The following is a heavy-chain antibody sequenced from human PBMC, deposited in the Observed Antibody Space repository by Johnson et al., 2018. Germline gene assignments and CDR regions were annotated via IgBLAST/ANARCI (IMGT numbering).Heavy chain of an antibody. CDR2: IYPGDSDT. J-gene: IGHJ6*02. D-gene: IGHD6-19*01. CDR3: ARLPSIAVAVYSGMDV. Sequence: VQLQESGAEVTKPGQSLNISCTASGYRFTNNWIGWVRQMPGKGLAWMGIIYPGDSDTRYRPSFHGRGTISADKSISTAYLQLSSMKASDTAMYYCARLPSIAVAVYSGMDVWGQGTTVSVSS. V-gene: IGHV5-51*01. CDR1: GYRFTNNW.